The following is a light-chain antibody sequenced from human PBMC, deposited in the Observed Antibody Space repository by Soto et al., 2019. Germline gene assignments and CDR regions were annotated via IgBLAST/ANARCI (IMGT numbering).Light chain of an antibody. V-gene: IGKV3-20*01. CDR2: VTS. CDR3: HQYGTSPRT. J-gene: IGKJ1*01. CDR1: QSVSNNY. Sequence: EIVLTQSPVTLAFPPWESATLSCRTSQSVSNNYLAWYQHKPGQAPRLLIYVTSSRAIGIPDRFSGSGPGTDFTLTISRLEPEDFAVYYCHQYGTSPRTFGQGTKVDIK.